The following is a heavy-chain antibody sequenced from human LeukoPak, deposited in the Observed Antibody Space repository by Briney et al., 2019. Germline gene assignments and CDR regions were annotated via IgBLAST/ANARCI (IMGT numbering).Heavy chain of an antibody. Sequence: PSETLSLTCTVSGGPISSYYWSWIPQPPGKGLEWIGYIYYSGSTNYNPSPKRRVTISVETSKNQFSLKLSSVTAADTAVYYCARRIIAAAAPYMDVWGKGTTVTVSS. D-gene: IGHD6-13*01. J-gene: IGHJ6*03. CDR2: IYYSGST. CDR1: GGPISSYY. CDR3: ARRIIAAAAPYMDV. V-gene: IGHV4-59*08.